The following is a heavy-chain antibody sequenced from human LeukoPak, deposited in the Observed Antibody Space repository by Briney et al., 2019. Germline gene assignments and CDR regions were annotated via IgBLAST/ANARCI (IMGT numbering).Heavy chain of an antibody. D-gene: IGHD3-9*01. J-gene: IGHJ4*02. CDR3: AKGVRYFDWYDY. V-gene: IGHV3-30*02. CDR2: IRYDGSNK. CDR1: GFNFNYYG. Sequence: GGSLRLPCAASGFNFNYYGMHWVRQAPGKGLEWVAFIRYDGSNKYYADSVKGRFTISRDNSENTLFLQMNSLRAEDTAVYYCAKGVRYFDWYDYWGQGTLVTVSS.